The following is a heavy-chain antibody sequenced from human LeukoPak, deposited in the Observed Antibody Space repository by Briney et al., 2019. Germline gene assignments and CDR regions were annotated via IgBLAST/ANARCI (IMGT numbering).Heavy chain of an antibody. Sequence: ASVKVSCKASGYTFTGYYMHWVRQAPGQGLEWMGWINTNTGNPTYAQGFTGRFVFSLDTSVSMAYLQISSLKAEDTAVYYCARESSRHYGSGTLPGYGMDVWGQGTTVTVSS. CDR1: GYTFTGYY. CDR3: ARESSRHYGSGTLPGYGMDV. CDR2: INTNTGNP. J-gene: IGHJ6*02. D-gene: IGHD3-10*01. V-gene: IGHV7-4-1*04.